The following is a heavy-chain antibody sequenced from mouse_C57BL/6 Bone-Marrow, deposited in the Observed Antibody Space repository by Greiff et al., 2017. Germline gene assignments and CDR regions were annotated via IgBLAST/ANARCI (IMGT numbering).Heavy chain of an antibody. Sequence: EVQLQQSGPELVKPGASVKISCKASGYTFTDYYMNWVKQSHGKSLEWIGDINPNNGGTSYNQKFKGKATLTVDKSSSTAYMELRRLTSEDSAVYYCARGTEKGYWGKGTTLTFST. D-gene: IGHD4-1*01. J-gene: IGHJ2*01. CDR2: INPNNGGT. CDR3: ARGTEKGY. CDR1: GYTFTDYY. V-gene: IGHV1-26*01.